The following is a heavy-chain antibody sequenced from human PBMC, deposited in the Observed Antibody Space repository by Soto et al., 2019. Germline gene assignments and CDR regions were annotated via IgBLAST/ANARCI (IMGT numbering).Heavy chain of an antibody. V-gene: IGHV1-2*04. J-gene: IGHJ6*03. CDR2: INPNSGVT. CDR1: GDRFTDYY. Sequence: QVQLVQSGAEVKEPGASVTVSCRASGDRFTDYYMHWVRQAPGQGLEWMGWINPNSGVTKYAQKFQGWVTMTRNTSIRTVYMQLSRLGFGDTAIYYCARESGGATATLDYYYFCMDVWGTGTTVTVSS. D-gene: IGHD5-12*01. CDR3: ARESGGATATLDYYYFCMDV.